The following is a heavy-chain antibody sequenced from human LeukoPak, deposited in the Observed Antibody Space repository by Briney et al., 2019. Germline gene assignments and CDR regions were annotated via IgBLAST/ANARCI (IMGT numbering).Heavy chain of an antibody. CDR2: SNPNSGNT. V-gene: IGHV1-8*01. CDR1: GYTFTSYD. Sequence: ASVKVSCNVSGYTFTSYDINWVRQATGQGLEWMGWSNPNSGNTGYAQKFQGRVTMTRNTSISTAYMELSSLRSEDTAVYYCARGLGKAPKRRYYFDYWGQGTLVTVSS. CDR3: ARGLGKAPKRRYYFDY. D-gene: IGHD1-1*01. J-gene: IGHJ4*02.